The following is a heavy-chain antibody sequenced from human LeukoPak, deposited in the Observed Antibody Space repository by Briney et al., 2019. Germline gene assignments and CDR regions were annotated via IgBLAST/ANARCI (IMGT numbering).Heavy chain of an antibody. CDR3: ARGRWQAERHMDWCDP. CDR1: GYTFTRYG. D-gene: IGHD1-1*01. Sequence: ASVRGSLAASGYTFTRYGIYWVRQAPGQGLEWMGWISAYNGNTNYAQKLQGRVTMTTDTSTSTAYMELRSLRSDDTAVYYCARGRWQAERHMDWCDPWGQGTLVTVSS. J-gene: IGHJ5*02. V-gene: IGHV1-18*01. CDR2: ISAYNGNT.